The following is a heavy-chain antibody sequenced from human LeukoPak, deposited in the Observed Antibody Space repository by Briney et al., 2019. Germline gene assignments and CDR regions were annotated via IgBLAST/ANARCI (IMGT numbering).Heavy chain of an antibody. D-gene: IGHD2-15*01. CDR3: ARIKRARVVSGDPFDY. CDR1: GGSISSGGYY. J-gene: IGHJ4*02. CDR2: IYYSGST. Sequence: SETLSLTCTVSGGSISSGGYYWSWIRQHPGKGLEWIGYIYYSGSTYYNPSLKSRVTISVDTSKNQFSLKLSSVTAADTAVYYCARIKRARVVSGDPFDYWGQGTLVTVSS. V-gene: IGHV4-31*03.